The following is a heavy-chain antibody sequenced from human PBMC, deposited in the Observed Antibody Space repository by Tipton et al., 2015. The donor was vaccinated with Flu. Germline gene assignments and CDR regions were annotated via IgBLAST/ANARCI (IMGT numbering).Heavy chain of an antibody. CDR3: ASAPTMTTFFF. CDR2: ISYSGTT. V-gene: IGHV4-59*08. CDR1: GGSMSSFY. J-gene: IGHJ4*02. D-gene: IGHD4-17*01. Sequence: TLSLTCTVSGGSMSSFYWTWIRQRPGKGLEWLAHISYSGTTDYNPSLKSRLTVSADTSKNQFSLKLTSVTATDTAIYYCASAPTMTTFFFWGQGTLVTVSS.